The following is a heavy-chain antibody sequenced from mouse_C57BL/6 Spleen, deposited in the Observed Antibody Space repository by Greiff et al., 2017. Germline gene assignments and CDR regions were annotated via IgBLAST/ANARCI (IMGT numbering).Heavy chain of an antibody. Sequence: QVHVKQPGTELVKPGASVKLSCKASGYTFTSYWMHWVKQRPGQGLEWLGNINPSNGGTNYNAKFKSKATLTVDKSSSTAYMQLSSLTSEDSAVYYCARRWLLRGAMDYWGQGTSVTVSS. D-gene: IGHD2-3*01. CDR1: GYTFTSYW. V-gene: IGHV1-53*01. J-gene: IGHJ4*01. CDR2: INPSNGGT. CDR3: ARRWLLRGAMDY.